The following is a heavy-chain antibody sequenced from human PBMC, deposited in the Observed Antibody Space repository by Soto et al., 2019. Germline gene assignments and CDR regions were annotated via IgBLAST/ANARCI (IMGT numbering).Heavy chain of an antibody. CDR3: ARRGSTVTTLTDY. D-gene: IGHD4-17*01. V-gene: IGHV4-30-4*01. CDR1: GGSISSGDYY. J-gene: IGHJ4*02. Sequence: QVQLQESGPGLVKPSQTLSLTCTVSGGSISSGDYYWSWIRQPPGKGLEWIGYIYYSGSTYYNPSLKSRVTIAVDTSKNQFPLKLSSVTAADTAVYYCARRGSTVTTLTDYWGQGTLVTVSS. CDR2: IYYSGST.